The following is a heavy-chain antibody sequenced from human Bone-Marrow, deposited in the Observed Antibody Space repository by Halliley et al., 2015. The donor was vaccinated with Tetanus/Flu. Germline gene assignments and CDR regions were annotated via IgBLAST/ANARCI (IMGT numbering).Heavy chain of an antibody. Sequence: LEWIGYIYYSGGTSYNPSLKSRVTISLDTSNNQFSLNLTSVTAADTAVYYCAAAGQLWLRGVFDSWGRGTLVTVSS. J-gene: IGHJ4*02. CDR3: AAAGQLWLRGVFDS. D-gene: IGHD5-18*01. CDR2: IYYSGGT. V-gene: IGHV4-59*01.